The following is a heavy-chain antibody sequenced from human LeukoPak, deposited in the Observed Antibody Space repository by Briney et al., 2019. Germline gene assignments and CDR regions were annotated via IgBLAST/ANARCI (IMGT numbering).Heavy chain of an antibody. CDR3: ARERPTGLSNWFDP. Sequence: ASVKVSCKASGYTFTSYGISWVRQAPGQGLEWMGWISAYNGNTNYAQKLQDRVTMTTDTSTSTAYMELRSLRSDDTAVYYCARERPTGLSNWFDPWGQGTLVTVSS. CDR1: GYTFTSYG. CDR2: ISAYNGNT. D-gene: IGHD4-17*01. J-gene: IGHJ5*02. V-gene: IGHV1-18*01.